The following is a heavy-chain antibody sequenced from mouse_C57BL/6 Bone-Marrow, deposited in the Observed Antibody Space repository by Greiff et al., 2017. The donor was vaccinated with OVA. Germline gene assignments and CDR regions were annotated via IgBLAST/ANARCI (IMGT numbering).Heavy chain of an antibody. D-gene: IGHD1-1*01. J-gene: IGHJ1*03. CDR1: GYTFTSYW. CDR2: IHPNSGST. Sequence: LVESGAELVKPGASVKLSCKASGYTFTSYWMHWVKQRPGQGLEWIGMIHPNSGSTNYNEKFKSKATLTVDKSSSTAYMQLSSLTSEDSAVYYCARFYYGSSYWYFDVWGTGTTVTVSS. CDR3: ARFYYGSSYWYFDV. V-gene: IGHV1-64*01.